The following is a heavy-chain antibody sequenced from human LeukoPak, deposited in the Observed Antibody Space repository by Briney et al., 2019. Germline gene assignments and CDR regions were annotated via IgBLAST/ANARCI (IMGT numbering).Heavy chain of an antibody. CDR2: IANSGRTF. V-gene: IGHV3-11*01. D-gene: IGHD4-17*01. Sequence: PGGSLRLSCAASGFTFSDDYMSWIRQAPGKGLEWVSYIANSGRTFYYADSVKGRFTISRGNTKKSLYLQMNNLRAEDTAIYYCARGARRYGDFDSWGQGTLVTVSS. CDR1: GFTFSDDY. J-gene: IGHJ5*01. CDR3: ARGARRYGDFDS.